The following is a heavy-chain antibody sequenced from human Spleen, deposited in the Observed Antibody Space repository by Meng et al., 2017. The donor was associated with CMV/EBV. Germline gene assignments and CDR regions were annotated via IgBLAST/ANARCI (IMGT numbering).Heavy chain of an antibody. CDR3: AKASYYDSSGYFDY. Sequence: SLKISCAASGFTFSSYAMHWVRQAPGKGLEWVSGISWNSGSIGYADSVKGRFTISRDNAKNSLYLQMNSLRAEDTALYYCAKASYYDSSGYFDYWGQGTLVTVSS. J-gene: IGHJ4*02. V-gene: IGHV3-9*01. CDR1: GFTFSSYA. CDR2: ISWNSGSI. D-gene: IGHD3-22*01.